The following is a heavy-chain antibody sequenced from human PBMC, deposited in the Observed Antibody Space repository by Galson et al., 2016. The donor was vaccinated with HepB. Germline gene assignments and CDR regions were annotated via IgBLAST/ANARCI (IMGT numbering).Heavy chain of an antibody. V-gene: IGHV1-46*01. Sequence: SVKVSCKASGYTFTRYSMHWVRQAPGQGLKWMGLINPSGGGTAYAQKFQGRVTMTMDTSISTAYMGLSSLRYEDTAVYYCARYHDSLDYWGQGTLVSVSS. CDR1: GYTFTRYS. J-gene: IGHJ4*02. D-gene: IGHD3-22*01. CDR2: INPSGGGT. CDR3: ARYHDSLDY.